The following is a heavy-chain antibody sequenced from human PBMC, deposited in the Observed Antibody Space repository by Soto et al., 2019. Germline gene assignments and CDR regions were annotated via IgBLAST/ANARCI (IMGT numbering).Heavy chain of an antibody. Sequence: EVQLLESGGGLVQPGGSLRLSCAASGFTFSSYAMSWVRQAPGKGLEWVSAISGSGGSTYYADSVKGRFTISRDNSKNALYLQMNSLRAEDTAVYYCAKDPAVAGTLVYYGMDVWGQGTTVTVSS. CDR1: GFTFSSYA. CDR3: AKDPAVAGTLVYYGMDV. J-gene: IGHJ6*02. D-gene: IGHD6-19*01. V-gene: IGHV3-23*01. CDR2: ISGSGGST.